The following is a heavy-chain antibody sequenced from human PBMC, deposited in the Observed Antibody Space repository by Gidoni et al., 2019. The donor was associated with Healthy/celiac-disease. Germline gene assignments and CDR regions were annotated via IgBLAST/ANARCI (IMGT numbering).Heavy chain of an antibody. CDR1: GGSFSGYY. CDR2: INHSGST. V-gene: IGHV4-34*01. J-gene: IGHJ4*02. Sequence: QVQLQQWGAGLLKPSETLSLTCAVHGGSFSGYYWSWIRQPPGKGLEWIGEINHSGSTNYNPSLKSRVTISVDTSKNQFSLKLSSVTAADTAVYYCARSEMATIDYWGQGTLVTVSS. D-gene: IGHD5-12*01. CDR3: ARSEMATIDY.